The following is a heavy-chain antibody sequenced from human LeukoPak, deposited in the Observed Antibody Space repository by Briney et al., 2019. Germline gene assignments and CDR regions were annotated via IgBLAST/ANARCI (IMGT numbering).Heavy chain of an antibody. V-gene: IGHV3-7*01. D-gene: IGHD6-19*01. CDR3: ARGGAVAGTTAY. Sequence: GGSLRLSCAASGFTFSINWIPWVRQAPGKGLEWVANIKEDGSEKYYVDSVKGRFTISRDNAKNSLYLQMNSLRAEDTAVYYCARGGAVAGTTAYWGQGTLVTVSS. CDR1: GFTFSINW. CDR2: IKEDGSEK. J-gene: IGHJ4*02.